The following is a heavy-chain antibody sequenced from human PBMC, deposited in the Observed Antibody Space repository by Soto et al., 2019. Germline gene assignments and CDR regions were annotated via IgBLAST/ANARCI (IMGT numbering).Heavy chain of an antibody. J-gene: IGHJ4*02. Sequence: KTSETLSLTCAVSGGSISSGGYSWSWIRQPPGKGLEWIGYIYHSGSTYYNPSLKSRVTISVDRSKNQISLKLSSVTAADTAVYYCARVRDPNYGDYYFDYWGQGTLVTVYS. V-gene: IGHV4-30-2*01. CDR2: IYHSGST. CDR1: GGSISSGGYS. CDR3: ARVRDPNYGDYYFDY. D-gene: IGHD4-17*01.